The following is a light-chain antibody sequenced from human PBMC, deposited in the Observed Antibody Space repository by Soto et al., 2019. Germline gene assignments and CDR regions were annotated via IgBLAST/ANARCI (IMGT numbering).Light chain of an antibody. CDR3: KQRSNWPLT. J-gene: IGKJ4*01. Sequence: TVMTQSPATLSVSPGERATLSCRASQGLGTNLAWYQQKPGQAPRLLIYDASNRATGIQARFSGSGSGTDFTLTIRSLEPEDFAVYYCKQRSNWPLTFGGGTKVDIK. V-gene: IGKV3-11*01. CDR1: QGLGTN. CDR2: DAS.